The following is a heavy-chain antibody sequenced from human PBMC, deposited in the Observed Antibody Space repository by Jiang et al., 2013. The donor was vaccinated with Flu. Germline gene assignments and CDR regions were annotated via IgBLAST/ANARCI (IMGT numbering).Heavy chain of an antibody. D-gene: IGHD3-22*01. CDR1: GFTFSNAW. CDR2: IKSKTDGGTT. V-gene: IGHV3-15*01. Sequence: GSLRLSCAASGFTFSNAWMSWVRQAPGKGLEWVGRIKSKTDGGTTDYAAPVKGRFTISRDDSKNTLYLQMNSLKTEDTAVYYCTTDDYYDSSGYYYSDYWGQGTLVTVSS. CDR3: TTDDYYDSSGYYYSDY. J-gene: IGHJ4*02.